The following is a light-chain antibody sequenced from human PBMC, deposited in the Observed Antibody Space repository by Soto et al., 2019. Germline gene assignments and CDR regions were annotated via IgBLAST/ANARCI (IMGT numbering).Light chain of an antibody. CDR2: AAS. CDR1: QSISSY. V-gene: IGKV1-27*01. J-gene: IGKJ1*01. CDR3: QKYDSPPRT. Sequence: IQITQYPCSLSAFVGDSVTITCLASQSISSYLNWYQQKPGTVPKLLIYAASILQSGVPSRFSGSGSGTDFALTISSLQPEDVATYYCQKYDSPPRTFGQGTKVDIK.